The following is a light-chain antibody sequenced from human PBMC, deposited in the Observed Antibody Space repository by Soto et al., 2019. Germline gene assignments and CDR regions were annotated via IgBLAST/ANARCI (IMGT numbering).Light chain of an antibody. CDR2: GAS. Sequence: EIVLTQSPGTLSLSPGERATLSCRASQSVSSSYLAWYQQKPGQAPRLLIYGASSRATGIPDRFSGSGSETDFPLTISRLEPEDFAVYYCQQYGSSSWTFGQGTKVEIK. CDR3: QQYGSSSWT. J-gene: IGKJ1*01. V-gene: IGKV3-20*01. CDR1: QSVSSSY.